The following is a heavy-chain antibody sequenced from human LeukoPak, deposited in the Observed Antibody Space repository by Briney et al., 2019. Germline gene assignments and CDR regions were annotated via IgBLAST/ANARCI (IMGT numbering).Heavy chain of an antibody. Sequence: SETLSLTCTVSGDSVTSSTYYWGWIRQPPGKGLEWIGSIYYSGGTYYNPSLKSRVTISVDKSKNQFSLKLSSVTAADTALYYCASTSPKYYYESSGYSSLFDNWGQGTLVTVSS. V-gene: IGHV4-39*07. CDR2: IYYSGGT. CDR3: ASTSPKYYYESSGYSSLFDN. J-gene: IGHJ4*02. CDR1: GDSVTSSTYY. D-gene: IGHD3-22*01.